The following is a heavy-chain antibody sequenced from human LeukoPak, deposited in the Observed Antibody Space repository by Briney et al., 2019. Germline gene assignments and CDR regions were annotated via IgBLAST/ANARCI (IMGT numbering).Heavy chain of an antibody. V-gene: IGHV1-2*02. CDR2: INPNSGGT. CDR1: GYTFTGYY. D-gene: IGHD1-26*01. Sequence: SVKVSCKASGYTFTGYYMHWVRQAPGQGLEWMGWINPNSGGTNYAQKFQGRVTMTRDTSISTAYMELSRLRSDDTAVYYCARDAGTYSGSLFDYWGQGTLVTVSS. J-gene: IGHJ4*02. CDR3: ARDAGTYSGSLFDY.